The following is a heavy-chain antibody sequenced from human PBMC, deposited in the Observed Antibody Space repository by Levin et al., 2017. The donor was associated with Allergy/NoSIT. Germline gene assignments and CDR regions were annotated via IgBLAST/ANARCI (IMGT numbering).Heavy chain of an antibody. CDR3: TTARYGSDYYYGMDV. J-gene: IGHJ6*02. D-gene: IGHD3-10*01. CDR1: GFTFSNAW. CDR2: IKSKTDGGTT. Sequence: LSLTCAASGFTFSNAWMSWVRQAPGKGLEWVGRIKSKTDGGTTDYAAPVKGRFTISRDDSKNTLYLQMNSLKTEDTAVYYCTTARYGSDYYYGMDVWGQGTTVTVSS. V-gene: IGHV3-15*01.